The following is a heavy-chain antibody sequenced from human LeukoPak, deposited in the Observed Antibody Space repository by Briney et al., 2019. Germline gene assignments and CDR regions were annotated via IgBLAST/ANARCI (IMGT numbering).Heavy chain of an antibody. CDR2: ISDSGVTT. D-gene: IGHD2-2*02. V-gene: IGHV3-23*01. CDR1: AFTFSSYA. CDR3: AKINSASCYNPLGY. Sequence: PGGSLRLSCAASAFTFSSYAMSWVRRAPGKGLEWVSAISDSGVTTFYAVSVKGRFTISRDNSKNTLYLQMNSLRAEDTAIYYCAKINSASCYNPLGYWGQGTLVTVSS. J-gene: IGHJ4*02.